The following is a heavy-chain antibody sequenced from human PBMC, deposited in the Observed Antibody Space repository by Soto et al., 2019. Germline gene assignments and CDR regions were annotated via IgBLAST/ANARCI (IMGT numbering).Heavy chain of an antibody. J-gene: IGHJ4*02. CDR2: VIPMVGMS. Sequence: QVQLVQSGAEVKKPGSSVKVSCTASRGTFSYNTISWVRQAPGQGLEWMGRVIPMVGMSSYAQKFQGRLTXTXDXXTSTVYMVLNSLRPEDTAVYYCATNYGSGSTHFDYWGQGTLVTVSS. CDR3: ATNYGSGSTHFDY. CDR1: RGTFSYNT. V-gene: IGHV1-69*02. D-gene: IGHD3-10*01.